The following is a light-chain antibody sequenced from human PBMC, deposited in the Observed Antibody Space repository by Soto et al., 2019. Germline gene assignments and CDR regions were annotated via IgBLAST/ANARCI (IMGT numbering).Light chain of an antibody. CDR1: QSISSW. CDR2: KAS. Sequence: DIQMTQSPSTLSASVGDRVTITCRARQSISSWLAWYQQKPGKAPKLLIYKASSLESGVPSRFSGSGSATEFTLTISSLQPDDFATYYCQQYNSYPITFGQGTRLEIK. V-gene: IGKV1-5*03. J-gene: IGKJ5*01. CDR3: QQYNSYPIT.